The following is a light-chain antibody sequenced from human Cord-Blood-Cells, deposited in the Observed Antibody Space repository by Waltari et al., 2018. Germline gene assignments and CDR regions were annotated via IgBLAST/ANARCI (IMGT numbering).Light chain of an antibody. CDR3: SSYTSSSTVV. Sequence: SALTPPASVSASPGQSITISCTGTSSAVGGNNYVSWYQQHPGTAPKLMIYDVSNRPSGVSNRFSGSKSGNTASLTISGLQAEDEADYYCSSYTSSSTVVFGGGTKLTVL. J-gene: IGLJ2*01. CDR2: DVS. V-gene: IGLV2-14*01. CDR1: SSAVGGNNY.